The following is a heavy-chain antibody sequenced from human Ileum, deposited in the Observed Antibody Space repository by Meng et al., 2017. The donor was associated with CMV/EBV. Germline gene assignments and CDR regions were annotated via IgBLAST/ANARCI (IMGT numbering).Heavy chain of an antibody. D-gene: IGHD3-10*01. V-gene: IGHV4-59*01. CDR2: IHHSETT. J-gene: IGHJ5*02. CDR3: ARDSYHYGSSTYNWFDP. CDR1: GDSISTYW. Sequence: SETPFLTCTVSGDSISTYWWSWIRQSPGKGLEWIGYIHHSETTNHNPSLRSRVIMSVDTSNNQFSLKLTSVTAADTAVYYCARDSYHYGSSTYNWFDPWGQGILVTVSS.